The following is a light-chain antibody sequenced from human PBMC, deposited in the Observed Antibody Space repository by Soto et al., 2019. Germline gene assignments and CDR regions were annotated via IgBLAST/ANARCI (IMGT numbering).Light chain of an antibody. CDR3: QQNNNWPPFT. CDR2: GAS. J-gene: IGKJ3*01. CDR1: ESVSSS. Sequence: EIVMTQSPATLSVSPGERATLSCRASESVSSSLAWYQQKPGQAPRLLIYGASTRATGIPARFSGSGSGTEFTLTISSLQSEDFAVYYCQQNNNWPPFTFGPGTKVDI. V-gene: IGKV3-15*01.